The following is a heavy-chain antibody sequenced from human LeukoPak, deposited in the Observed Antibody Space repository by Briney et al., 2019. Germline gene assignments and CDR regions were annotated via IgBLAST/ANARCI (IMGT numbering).Heavy chain of an antibody. Sequence: ASVKVSCKASGYTFTSYDMNWVRQAPGQGLEWMGWINTSTGNPTYAQGFTGRFVFSLDTSVSTAYLQISSLKAVDTAVYYCARGAPAYSSGWYTGWGQGTLVTVSS. CDR1: GYTFTSYD. CDR2: INTSTGNP. D-gene: IGHD6-19*01. CDR3: ARGAPAYSSGWYTG. J-gene: IGHJ4*02. V-gene: IGHV7-4-1*02.